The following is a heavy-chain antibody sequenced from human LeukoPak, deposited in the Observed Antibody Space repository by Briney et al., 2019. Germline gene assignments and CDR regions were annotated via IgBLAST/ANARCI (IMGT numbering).Heavy chain of an antibody. CDR3: ARDHSDCSGGSCYSARGHAFDI. Sequence: SVKVSCKASGGTFSSYAISWVRQAPGQGLEWMGGIIPIFGTANYAQKFQGRVTITTDESTSTAYMELSSLRSEDTAVYYCARDHSDCSGGSCYSARGHAFDIWGQGTMVTVSS. J-gene: IGHJ3*02. CDR1: GGTFSSYA. V-gene: IGHV1-69*05. D-gene: IGHD2-15*01. CDR2: IIPIFGTA.